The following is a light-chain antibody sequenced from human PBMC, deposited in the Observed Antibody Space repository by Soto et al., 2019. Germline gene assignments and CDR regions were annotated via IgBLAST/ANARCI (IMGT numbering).Light chain of an antibody. Sequence: AIRMTQSPSSFSASTGDRVTITCRASQGISSYLAWYQQKPGKAHKLLIYAASTLQSGVPSRFSGSGSGTDFTLTISCLQSEDFTTFYCQQYYSYPITFGQETRLEIK. J-gene: IGKJ5*01. CDR3: QQYYSYPIT. CDR1: QGISSY. CDR2: AAS. V-gene: IGKV1-8*01.